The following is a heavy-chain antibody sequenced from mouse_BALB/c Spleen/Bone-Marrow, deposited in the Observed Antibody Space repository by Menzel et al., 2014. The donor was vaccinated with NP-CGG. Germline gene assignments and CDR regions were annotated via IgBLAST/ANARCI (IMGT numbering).Heavy chain of an antibody. CDR2: INPDSSTI. J-gene: IGHJ1*01. D-gene: IGHD2-2*01. CDR1: GFDFSRYW. V-gene: IGHV4-1*02. Sequence: EVQAVESGGGLVQPGGSLKLSCAASGFDFSRYWMSWVRQAPGKGLEWIGEINPDSSTINYTPSLKDKFIISRDNAKSRLYLQMSKLRAEDRVLYYCARLYYGYGDVFYWYFDVWGAGTTVTVSS. CDR3: ARLYYGYGDVFYWYFDV.